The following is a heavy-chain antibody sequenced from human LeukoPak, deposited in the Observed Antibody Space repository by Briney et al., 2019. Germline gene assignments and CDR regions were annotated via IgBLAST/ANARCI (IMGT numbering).Heavy chain of an antibody. CDR2: IYYSGST. V-gene: IGHV4-30-4*08. J-gene: IGHJ4*02. CDR1: GGSISSGDYY. D-gene: IGHD5-18*01. CDR3: ARMNFGDTAMVKVQGYFDY. Sequence: SETLSLTCTVSGGSISSGDYYWSWIRQPPGKGLEWIGYIYYSGSTYYNPSLKSRVTISVDTSKNQLSLKLSSVTAADTAVYYCARMNFGDTAMVKVQGYFDYWGQGTLVTVSS.